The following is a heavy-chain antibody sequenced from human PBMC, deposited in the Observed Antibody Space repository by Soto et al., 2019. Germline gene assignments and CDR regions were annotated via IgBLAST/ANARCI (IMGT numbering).Heavy chain of an antibody. CDR1: GFTFSSYA. Sequence: SLRLSCAASGFTFSSYAMSWVRQAPGKGLEWVSAISGSGGSTYYADSVKGRFTISRDNSKNTLYLQMNSLRAEDTAVYYCAKDMSGWPISRDAFDIWGQGTMVTVAS. CDR2: ISGSGGST. D-gene: IGHD6-19*01. CDR3: AKDMSGWPISRDAFDI. V-gene: IGHV3-23*01. J-gene: IGHJ3*02.